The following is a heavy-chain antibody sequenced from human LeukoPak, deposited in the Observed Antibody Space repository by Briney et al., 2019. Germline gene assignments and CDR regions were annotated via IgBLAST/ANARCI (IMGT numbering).Heavy chain of an antibody. CDR1: GFTVSSNY. V-gene: IGHV3-66*01. CDR2: IYSGGST. J-gene: IGHJ6*02. Sequence: PGGSLRLSCAASGFTVSSNYMSWVRQAPGKGLEWVSVIYSGGSTYYADSVKGRFTISRDNSKNTLYLQMNSLRAEDTAVYYCARSPHSMIVDSSCMDVWGQGTTVTVSS. D-gene: IGHD3-22*01. CDR3: ARSPHSMIVDSSCMDV.